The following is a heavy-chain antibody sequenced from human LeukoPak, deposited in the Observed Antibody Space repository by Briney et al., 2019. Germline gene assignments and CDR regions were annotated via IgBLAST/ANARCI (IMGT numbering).Heavy chain of an antibody. J-gene: IGHJ5*02. CDR1: GGSFSSYY. Sequence: SETLSLTCGVYGGSFSSYYWSWIRQPPGKGLEWIGSIYYSGSTYYNPSLKSRVTISVDTSKNQFSLKLSSVTAADTAVYYCARHSPVSYYDYGDYQSWFDPWGQGTLVTVSS. D-gene: IGHD4-17*01. CDR2: IYYSGST. CDR3: ARHSPVSYYDYGDYQSWFDP. V-gene: IGHV4-39*01.